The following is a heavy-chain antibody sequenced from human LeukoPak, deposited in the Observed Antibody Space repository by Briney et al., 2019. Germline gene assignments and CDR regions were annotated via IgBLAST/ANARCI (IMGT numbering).Heavy chain of an antibody. V-gene: IGHV4-59*01. J-gene: IGHJ4*02. CDR3: ARGLPYYSYGLNY. CDR2: IYYSGST. D-gene: IGHD5-18*01. CDR1: GGSISNYY. Sequence: SETLSLTCTVSGGSISNYYWSWIRQPPGKGLEWIGYIYYSGSTNYNPSLKSRVTISVDTSKNQFSLKLSSVTAADTAVYYCARGLPYYSYGLNYWGQGTLVTVSS.